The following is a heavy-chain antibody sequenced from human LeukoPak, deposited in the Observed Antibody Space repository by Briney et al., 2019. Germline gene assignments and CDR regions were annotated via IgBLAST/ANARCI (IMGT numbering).Heavy chain of an antibody. Sequence: PSETLSLTCTVSGGSISSGGYYWSWIRQHPGKGLEWIGYIYYSGSTYYNPSLKSRVTISVDRSKNQFSLKLSSVTAADTAVYYCARHYGSGSYYNPYYYYGMDVWGQGTTVTVSS. CDR1: GGSISSGGYY. CDR3: ARHYGSGSYYNPYYYYGMDV. D-gene: IGHD3-10*01. V-gene: IGHV4-31*03. J-gene: IGHJ6*02. CDR2: IYYSGST.